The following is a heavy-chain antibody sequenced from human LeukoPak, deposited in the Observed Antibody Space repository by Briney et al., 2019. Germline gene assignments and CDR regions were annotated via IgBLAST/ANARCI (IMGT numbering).Heavy chain of an antibody. CDR3: ARGSLPRDAFDV. CDR1: GGTFSSYA. D-gene: IGHD4-17*01. Sequence: SVKVSCKASGGTFSSYAISWVRQAPGQGLEWMGGIIPIFGTANYAQKFQGRVTITADKSTSTAYMELSSLRSEDTAVYYCARGSLPRDAFDVWGQGTMVTVSS. V-gene: IGHV1-69*06. J-gene: IGHJ3*01. CDR2: IIPIFGTA.